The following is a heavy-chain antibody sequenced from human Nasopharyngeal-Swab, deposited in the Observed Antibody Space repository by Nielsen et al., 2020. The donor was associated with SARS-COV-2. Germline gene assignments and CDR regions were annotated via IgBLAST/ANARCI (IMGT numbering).Heavy chain of an antibody. Sequence: GESLKISCAASGFTFSSFGMHWVRQAPGKGLEWVAFIAHDASNEYYGDSVKGRFSISRDSSKNTLYLQMDSLRGEDTAVYYCARDQDYAFDIWGQGTMVTVSS. J-gene: IGHJ3*02. CDR3: ARDQDYAFDI. CDR2: IAHDASNE. D-gene: IGHD3-16*01. V-gene: IGHV3-30*03. CDR1: GFTFSSFG.